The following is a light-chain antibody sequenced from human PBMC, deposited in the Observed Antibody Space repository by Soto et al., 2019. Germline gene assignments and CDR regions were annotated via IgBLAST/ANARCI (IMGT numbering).Light chain of an antibody. Sequence: EIVLTQSPGTVSLSPGERATLSCRASQSVSNNYLAWYQQKPGQAPRLLIYGASSRATGIPDRFSGSGSGTDFTLTISRLEPEDFAVYYCQQYGRSPLTFGGGTKVDIK. V-gene: IGKV3-20*01. CDR1: QSVSNNY. CDR2: GAS. CDR3: QQYGRSPLT. J-gene: IGKJ4*01.